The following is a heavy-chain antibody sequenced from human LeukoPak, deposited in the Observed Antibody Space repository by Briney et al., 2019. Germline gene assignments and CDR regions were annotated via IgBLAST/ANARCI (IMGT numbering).Heavy chain of an antibody. CDR1: GYTFTSYG. V-gene: IGHV1-2*02. CDR3: ARGDDNGDYEAID. J-gene: IGHJ4*02. Sequence: ASVKVSCKASGYTFTSYGISWVRQAPGQGLEWMGWINPNSGGTDYAQKFQGRVTMTRDTSISTAYMELSRLRSDDMAVYYCARGDDNGDYEAIDWGQGTLVTVSS. D-gene: IGHD4-17*01. CDR2: INPNSGGT.